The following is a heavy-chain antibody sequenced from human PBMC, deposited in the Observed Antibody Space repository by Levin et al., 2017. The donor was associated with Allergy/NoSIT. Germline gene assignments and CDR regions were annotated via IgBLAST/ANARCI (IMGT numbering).Heavy chain of an antibody. V-gene: IGHV3-30*18. J-gene: IGHJ4*02. CDR1: GFTFSSYG. CDR2: ISYDGSNK. CDR3: AKDWGGYSGYDDGDY. D-gene: IGHD5-12*01. Sequence: SCAASGFTFSSYGMHWVRQAPGKGLEWVAVISYDGSNKYYADSVKGRFTISRDNSKNTLYLQMNSLRAEDTAVYYCAKDWGGYSGYDDGDYWGQGTLVTVSS.